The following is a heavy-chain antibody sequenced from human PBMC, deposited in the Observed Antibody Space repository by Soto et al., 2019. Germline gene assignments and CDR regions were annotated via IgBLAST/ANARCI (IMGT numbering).Heavy chain of an antibody. Sequence: GGSLRLSCATSGFTFSTYWMHWVRQAPGKGLVWVSRINGDGSDTTYADSVKGRFTVSRDDAKNTLYLQMNTLRAEDTAVYYCARDYEGDWFDPWGQGTLVTVSS. V-gene: IGHV3-74*01. CDR3: ARDYEGDWFDP. CDR1: GFTFSTYW. J-gene: IGHJ5*02. CDR2: INGDGSDT. D-gene: IGHD3-3*01.